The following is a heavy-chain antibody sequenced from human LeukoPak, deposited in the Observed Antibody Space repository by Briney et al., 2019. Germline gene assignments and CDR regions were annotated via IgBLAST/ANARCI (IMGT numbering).Heavy chain of an antibody. CDR3: TYTGWYKVPDY. CDR2: ITHSGST. CDR1: GGSFSGYY. D-gene: IGHD6-19*01. Sequence: SETLSLTCAVYGGSFSGYYWSWIRQPPGKGLEWIGHITHSGSTNYNPSLKNRVTVSVDASKNQFSLKLSSVTAADTAVYYCTYTGWYKVPDYWGQGTLVTVSS. J-gene: IGHJ4*02. V-gene: IGHV4-34*01.